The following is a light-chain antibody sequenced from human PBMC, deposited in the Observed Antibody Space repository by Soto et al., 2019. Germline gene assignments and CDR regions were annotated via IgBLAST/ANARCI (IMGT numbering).Light chain of an antibody. Sequence: QSVLTQPASVSGSPGQSITISCTGTSSDIGGYSYVSWYQQHPGKAPKLMISEVSNRPLGVSNRFSGSKSGNTASLTISGLQPEDEADYYCSSYRSSTARVFGTGTKVTVL. CDR1: SSDIGGYSY. CDR2: EVS. CDR3: SSYRSSTARV. V-gene: IGLV2-14*01. J-gene: IGLJ1*01.